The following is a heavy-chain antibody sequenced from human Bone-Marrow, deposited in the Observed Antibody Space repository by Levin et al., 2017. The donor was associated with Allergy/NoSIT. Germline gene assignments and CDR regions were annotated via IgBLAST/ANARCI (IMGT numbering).Heavy chain of an antibody. V-gene: IGHV3-30*04. CDR1: GFTFSSSA. CDR3: ARDASWGYYFDY. Sequence: RGESLKISCAASGFTFSSSAMHWVRQNTGKGLEWVAVMSYDGRNKYYADSVKGRFTISRDNSKNTVYLQMNSLRAEDTAVYYCARDASWGYYFDYWGQGTLVTVSS. D-gene: IGHD7-27*01. J-gene: IGHJ4*02. CDR2: MSYDGRNK.